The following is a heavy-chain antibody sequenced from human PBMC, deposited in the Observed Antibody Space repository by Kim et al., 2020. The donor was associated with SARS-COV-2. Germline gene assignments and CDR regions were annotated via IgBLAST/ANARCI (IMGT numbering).Heavy chain of an antibody. CDR2: IYYSGST. Sequence: SETLSLTCTVSGGSISSGGYYWSWIRQHPGKGLEWIGYIYYSGSTYYNPSLKSRVTISVDTSKNQFSLKLSSVTAADTAVYYCARDYYYDSSGYNGMDVLGQGTTVTVSS. V-gene: IGHV4-31*03. CDR3: ARDYYYDSSGYNGMDV. J-gene: IGHJ6*02. CDR1: GGSISSGGYY. D-gene: IGHD3-22*01.